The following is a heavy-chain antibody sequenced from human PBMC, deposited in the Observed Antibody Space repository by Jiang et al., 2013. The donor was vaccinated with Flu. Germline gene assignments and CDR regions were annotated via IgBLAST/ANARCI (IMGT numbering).Heavy chain of an antibody. Sequence: KPSGTLSLTCAVSGASITNSNWWSWVRQPPGRGLEWIGEVWHSGSTNYNPSLKNRVTVSVDKSKNQFSLNVRSVTAADTAVYYCARGYGAGSSSDYFDYWGQGTPVTVSS. CDR2: VWHSGST. CDR1: GASITNSNW. J-gene: IGHJ4*02. V-gene: IGHV4-4*02. CDR3: ARGYGAGSSSDYFDY. D-gene: IGHD3-10*01.